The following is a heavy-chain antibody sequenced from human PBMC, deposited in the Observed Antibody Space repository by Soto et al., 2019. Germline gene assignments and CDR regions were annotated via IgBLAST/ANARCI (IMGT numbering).Heavy chain of an antibody. CDR2: IFHRGST. CDR3: ARVRNSRDIDY. D-gene: IGHD3-22*01. CDR1: GASINTYY. J-gene: IGHJ4*02. V-gene: IGHV4-59*12. Sequence: PSGTLSLTCTVSGASINTYYWSWIRQPPQKGLEWIGYIFHRGSTNYNPSLKSRVTISIDASKKYFSLRLNSVTAADTAVDYCARVRNSRDIDYLGQGNRVTVSS.